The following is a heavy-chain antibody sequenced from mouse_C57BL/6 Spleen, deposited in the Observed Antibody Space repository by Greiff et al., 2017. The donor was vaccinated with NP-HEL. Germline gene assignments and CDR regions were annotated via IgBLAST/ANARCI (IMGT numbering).Heavy chain of an antibody. CDR1: GYTFTDYY. J-gene: IGHJ2*01. CDR3: ARSRGDGYYFDY. Sequence: VQLQQSGPELVKPGASVKISCKASGYTFTDYYMNWVKQSHGKSLEWIGDINPNNGGTSYNQKFKGKATLTVDKSSSTAYMELRSLTSEDSAVYYCARSRGDGYYFDYWGQGTTLTVSS. D-gene: IGHD2-3*01. CDR2: INPNNGGT. V-gene: IGHV1-26*01.